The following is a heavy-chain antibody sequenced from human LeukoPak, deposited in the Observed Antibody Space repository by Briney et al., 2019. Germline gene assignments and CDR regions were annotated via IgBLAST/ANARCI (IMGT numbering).Heavy chain of an antibody. CDR1: GGSISNKTNY. CDR3: ASYCSSTSCYPDYAFDI. Sequence: SETLSLTCSVSGGSISNKTNYWGWIRQHPGKGLEWIGYIYYSGSTYYNPSLKSRVTISVDTSKNQFSLKLSSVTAADTAVYYCASYCSSTSCYPDYAFDIWGQGTMVTVSS. D-gene: IGHD2-2*01. V-gene: IGHV4-31*03. J-gene: IGHJ3*02. CDR2: IYYSGST.